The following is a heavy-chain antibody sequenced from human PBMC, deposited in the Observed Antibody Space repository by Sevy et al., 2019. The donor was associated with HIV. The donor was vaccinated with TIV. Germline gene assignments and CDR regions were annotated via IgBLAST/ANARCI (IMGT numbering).Heavy chain of an antibody. J-gene: IGHJ4*02. CDR1: GFTFNTAW. V-gene: IGHV3-15*01. CDR2: IKSKTDGGTT. D-gene: IGHD5-12*01. CDR3: TTRAYSQNRIFHDF. Sequence: GGSLRLSCAASGFTFNTAWMTWIRQTPGKGLEWVGRIKSKTDGGTTDYAGPVKGRFTISRDDSENTLFLQMNRLKTEDTAVYYCTTRAYSQNRIFHDFWGQGTLVTVSS.